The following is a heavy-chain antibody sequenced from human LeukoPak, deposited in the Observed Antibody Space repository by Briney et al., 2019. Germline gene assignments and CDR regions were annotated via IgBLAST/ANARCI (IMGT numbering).Heavy chain of an antibody. J-gene: IGHJ3*02. CDR2: IKQDGSEK. CDR1: GFTFSSYW. Sequence: GGSLRLSCAASGFTFSSYWMSWVRLAPGKGLEWVANIKQDGSEKYYVDSVKGRFTISRDNAKNSLYLQMNSLRAEDTAVYYCARDGALYYYDSSGLMSDAFDIWGQGTMVTVSS. V-gene: IGHV3-7*01. D-gene: IGHD3-22*01. CDR3: ARDGALYYYDSSGLMSDAFDI.